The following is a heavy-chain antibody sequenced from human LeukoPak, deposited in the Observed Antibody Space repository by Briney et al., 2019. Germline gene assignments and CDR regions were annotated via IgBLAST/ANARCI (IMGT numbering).Heavy chain of an antibody. CDR2: ISGSGGST. V-gene: IGHV3-23*01. D-gene: IGHD6-6*01. CDR3: AKDLSPKYSSSIVPGIPDY. J-gene: IGHJ4*02. Sequence: GGSLRLSCAASGFTFSSYAMSWVRQAPGKGLEWASAISGSGGSTYYADSVKGRFTISRDNSKNTLYLQMNSLRAEDTAVYYCAKDLSPKYSSSIVPGIPDYWGQGTLVTVSS. CDR1: GFTFSSYA.